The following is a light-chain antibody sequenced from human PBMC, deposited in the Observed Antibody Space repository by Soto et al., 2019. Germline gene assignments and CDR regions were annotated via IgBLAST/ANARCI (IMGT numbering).Light chain of an antibody. CDR3: QQYHNWPLT. J-gene: IGKJ4*01. V-gene: IGKV3-15*01. CDR2: RTS. CDR1: QRVDSD. Sequence: EIVMTQSPATLSVSPGERATLSCGASQRVDSDLAWYQQKPGQAPRLLIYRTSTRATGIPARFSGSGSETEFTLTISSLQSEDFAVYYCQQYHNWPLTFGGGTKVEIK.